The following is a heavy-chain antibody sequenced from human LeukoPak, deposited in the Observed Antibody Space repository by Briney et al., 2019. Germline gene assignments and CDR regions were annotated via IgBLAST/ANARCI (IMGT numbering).Heavy chain of an antibody. D-gene: IGHD5-18*01. J-gene: IGHJ4*02. CDR2: INHSGST. CDR3: ARHLGYSYGVLSY. CDR1: GGSISSYY. Sequence: KPSETLSLTCTVSGGSISSYYWSWIRQPAGKGLEWIGEINHSGSTNYNPSLKSRVTISVDTSKNQFSLKLSSVTAADTAVYYCARHLGYSYGVLSYWGQGTLVTVSS. V-gene: IGHV4-34*01.